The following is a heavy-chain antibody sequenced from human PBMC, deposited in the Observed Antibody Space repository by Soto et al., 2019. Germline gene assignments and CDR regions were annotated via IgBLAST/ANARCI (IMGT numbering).Heavy chain of an antibody. J-gene: IGHJ6*02. D-gene: IGHD5-12*01. CDR3: TTEPHHIVANGVAGYGMDV. CDR1: GFTFSNAW. V-gene: IGHV3-15*01. CDR2: IKSKTDGGTT. Sequence: GGSLRLSCAASGFTFSNAWMSWVREAPGKGLEWVGRIKSKTDGGTTDYAAPVKGRFTISRDDSKNTLYLQMNSLKTEDTAVYYCTTEPHHIVANGVAGYGMDVWGQGTTVTVSS.